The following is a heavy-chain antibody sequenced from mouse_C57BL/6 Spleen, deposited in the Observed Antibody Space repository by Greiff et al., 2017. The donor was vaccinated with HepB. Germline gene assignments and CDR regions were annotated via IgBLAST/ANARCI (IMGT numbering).Heavy chain of an antibody. CDR2: ISSGSGTI. CDR1: GFTFSDYG. J-gene: IGHJ3*01. Sequence: EVHLVESGGGLVKPGGSLKLSCAASGFTFSDYGMHWVRQGPEKGLEWVAYISSGSGTIYYADTVKGRFTIPRDNAKNTLFLQMTSLRSEDTAMYYCARPEDSNYLFAYWGQGTPVTVSA. D-gene: IGHD2-5*01. V-gene: IGHV5-17*01. CDR3: ARPEDSNYLFAY.